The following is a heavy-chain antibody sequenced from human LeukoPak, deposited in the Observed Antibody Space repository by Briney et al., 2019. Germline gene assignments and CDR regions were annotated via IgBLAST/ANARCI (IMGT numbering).Heavy chain of an antibody. Sequence: GGSLRLSCEASGFSFSAYSMSWVRQAPGKGLEWISYIRSSSTTIYYADSVEGRFTISRDNAENSVYLQMNSLRVEDTAVYFCARDSRSHCGTDACYGPYFDYWGQGILVAVSS. J-gene: IGHJ4*02. D-gene: IGHD2-2*01. V-gene: IGHV3-48*01. CDR3: ARDSRSHCGTDACYGPYFDY. CDR1: GFSFSAYS. CDR2: IRSSSTTI.